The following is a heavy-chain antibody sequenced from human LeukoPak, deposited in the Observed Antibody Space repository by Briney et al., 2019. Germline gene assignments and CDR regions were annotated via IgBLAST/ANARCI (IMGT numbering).Heavy chain of an antibody. Sequence: SVKVSCKASGGTFSSYAISWVRQAPGQGLEWMGGIIPIFGIANYAQKFQGRVTITADESTSTAYMELSSLRSEDTAVYYCAREVRWFGELGDAFDIWGQGTMVTVSS. J-gene: IGHJ3*02. D-gene: IGHD3-10*01. CDR1: GGTFSSYA. CDR2: IIPIFGIA. CDR3: AREVRWFGELGDAFDI. V-gene: IGHV1-69*13.